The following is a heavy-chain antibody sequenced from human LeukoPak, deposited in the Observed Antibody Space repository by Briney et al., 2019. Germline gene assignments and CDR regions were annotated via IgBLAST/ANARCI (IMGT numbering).Heavy chain of an antibody. J-gene: IGHJ4*02. CDR2: IRSTSSTI. D-gene: IGHD3-22*01. Sequence: PGGSLRLSCVASGFTFSDHNMNWVRQAPGKGLGWVSYIRSTSSTIYYADSVKGRFTISRDNAKNSLYLQMNSLRDEDTAVYYCARAQYYYDSSGYPTWGQGTLVTVSS. V-gene: IGHV3-48*02. CDR3: ARAQYYYDSSGYPT. CDR1: GFTFSDHN.